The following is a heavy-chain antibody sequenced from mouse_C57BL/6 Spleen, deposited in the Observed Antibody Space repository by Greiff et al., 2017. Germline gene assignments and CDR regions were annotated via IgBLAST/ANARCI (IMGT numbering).Heavy chain of an antibody. CDR1: GYTFTSYW. V-gene: IGHV1-69*01. Sequence: QVQLQQPGAELVMPGASVKLSCKASGYTFTSYWMHWVKQRPGQGLEWIGEIDPSDSYTNYNQKFKGKSTLTVDKSSSTAYMQLSSLTSEDAAVYYCARSGTAHARFAYWGQGTLVTVSA. CDR3: ARSGTAHARFAY. J-gene: IGHJ3*01. D-gene: IGHD3-2*02. CDR2: IDPSDSYT.